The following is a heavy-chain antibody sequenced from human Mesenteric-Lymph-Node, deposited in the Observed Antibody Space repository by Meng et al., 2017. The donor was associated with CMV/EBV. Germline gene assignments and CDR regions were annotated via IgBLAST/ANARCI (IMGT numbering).Heavy chain of an antibody. CDR1: GGSVSSGSYY. J-gene: IGHJ4*02. CDR2: IYYSGST. CDR3: ARGEKVFWSGYYSY. Sequence: GSLRLSCTVSGGSVSSGSYYWSWIRQPPGKGLEWIGYIYYSGSTNYNPSLKSRVTISVDTSKNQFSLKLSSVTAADTAVYYCARGEKVFWSGYYSYWGQGTLVTVSS. V-gene: IGHV4-61*01. D-gene: IGHD3-3*01.